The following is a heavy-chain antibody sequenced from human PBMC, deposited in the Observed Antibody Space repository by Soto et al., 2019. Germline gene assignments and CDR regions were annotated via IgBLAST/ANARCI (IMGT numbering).Heavy chain of an antibody. CDR3: AREGSGSYLEY. D-gene: IGHD1-26*01. CDR2: ISSSSSHI. J-gene: IGHJ4*02. V-gene: IGHV3-48*01. CDR1: GFTFSSYS. Sequence: EVQLVESGGGLVQPGGSLRLSCAASGFTFSSYSMNWVRQAPGKGLEWVSYISSSSSHIYYADSVKGRFTISRDNAKNSLYLQLNSLRAEDTAVYYCAREGSGSYLEYWGQGTLVTVSS.